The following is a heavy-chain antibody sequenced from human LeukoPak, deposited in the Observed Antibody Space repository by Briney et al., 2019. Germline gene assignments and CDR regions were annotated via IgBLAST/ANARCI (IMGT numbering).Heavy chain of an antibody. CDR2: IKHDGSEK. V-gene: IGHV3-7*01. D-gene: IGHD3-3*01. CDR3: ARTYYDFWSGFYFDY. CDR1: GFSFSNYW. Sequence: GGSLRLSCAASGFSFSNYWMTWVRQAPGKGLEWLANIKHDGSEKYYVDSVKGRFTISRDNAKNSLSLQVNSLRADDTAVYYCARTYYDFWSGFYFDYWGQGTLVTVSS. J-gene: IGHJ4*02.